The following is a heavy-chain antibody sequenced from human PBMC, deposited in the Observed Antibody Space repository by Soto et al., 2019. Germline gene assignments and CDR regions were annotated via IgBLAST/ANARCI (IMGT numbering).Heavy chain of an antibody. CDR1: GGSISSGGYY. CDR3: ARSGGNSYYYGMDV. Sequence: QMQLQESGPGLVKPSQTLSLTCSVSGGSISSGGYYWSWIRQPPGKGLEWIGYIYYSANTHYNPSLKGRVSISADTSKNQFSLNLSSVTAADTAVYYCARSGGNSYYYGMDVWGQGTTVTVSS. J-gene: IGHJ6*02. CDR2: IYYSANT. D-gene: IGHD3-10*01. V-gene: IGHV4-31*02.